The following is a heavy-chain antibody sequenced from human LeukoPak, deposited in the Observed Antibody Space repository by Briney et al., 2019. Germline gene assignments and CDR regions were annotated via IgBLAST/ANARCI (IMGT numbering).Heavy chain of an antibody. V-gene: IGHV4-4*02. CDR3: ASQSRSGHSHFDS. Sequence: SGTLSLTCVVSGGSVSSSKWWSWVRQPPGKGLELIVQVYHDGGTKYNPSLKSRVTILVDKSKNQFSLKLSSVTAAATAVYFCASQSRSGHSHFDSWGQGTLVLVSP. J-gene: IGHJ4*02. CDR2: VYHDGGT. D-gene: IGHD3-10*01. CDR1: GGSVSSSKW.